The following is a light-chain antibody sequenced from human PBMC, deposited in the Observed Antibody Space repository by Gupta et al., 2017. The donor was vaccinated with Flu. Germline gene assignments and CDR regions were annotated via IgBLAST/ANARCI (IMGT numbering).Light chain of an antibody. CDR3: QKRSNWPPST. CDR2: DAS. V-gene: IGKV3-11*01. J-gene: IGKJ2*01. Sequence: EVVLTQSPTTLSLSPGERATLSCRASQSVGTYLAWYQQKPGQTPRLLIYDASNRATGIPARFSGSGYGTDLTLTISSRELEDFAVYYCQKRSNWPPSTFGQGTRLEI. CDR1: QSVGTY.